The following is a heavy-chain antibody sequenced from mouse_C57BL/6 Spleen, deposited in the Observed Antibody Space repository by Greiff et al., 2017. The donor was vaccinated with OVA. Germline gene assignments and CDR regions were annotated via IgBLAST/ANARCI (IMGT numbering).Heavy chain of an antibody. CDR2: INYDGSST. CDR3: ARPFYYGYDVYFDY. D-gene: IGHD2-2*01. V-gene: IGHV5-16*01. Sequence: EVQVVESEGGLVQPGSSMKLSCTASGFTFSDYYMAWVRQVPEKGLEWVANINYDGSSTYYLDSLKSRFIISRDNAKNILYLQMSSLKSEDTATYYCARPFYYGYDVYFDYWGQGTTLTVSS. J-gene: IGHJ2*01. CDR1: GFTFSDYY.